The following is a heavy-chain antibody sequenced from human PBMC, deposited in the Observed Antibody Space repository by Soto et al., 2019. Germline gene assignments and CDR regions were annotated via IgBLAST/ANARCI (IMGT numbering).Heavy chain of an antibody. D-gene: IGHD6-13*01. V-gene: IGHV4-4*02. CDR2: IYHSGYTRT. CDR3: ASYVTMSGTRGFDY. J-gene: IGHJ4*02. Sequence: QVQLQASGPGLVKPSGTLSLNCAVSGGSISGTNWRSWVRQPPGEGLEWIGEIYHSGYTRTNYNPCLKGRVTISPDASENLLSLVLTSVTDADTVVYFCASYVTMSGTRGFDYWGQGILVTASS. CDR1: GGSISGTNW.